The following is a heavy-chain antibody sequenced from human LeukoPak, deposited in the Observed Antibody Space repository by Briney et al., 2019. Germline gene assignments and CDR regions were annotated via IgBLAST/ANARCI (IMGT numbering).Heavy chain of an antibody. V-gene: IGHV3-23*01. CDR2: ISGGGAYT. CDR1: GLTFSTYA. J-gene: IGHJ6*02. D-gene: IGHD2-2*01. Sequence: PGGSLRLSCAASGLTFSTYAISWVRQAPGRGLEWVSAISGGGAYTYYADSVKGRFTISGDYSKNTLYLQMNGLRAEDTAVYYCAKDPHHGRDIVVVPAAIYSPGYSYGMDVWGQGTTVTVS. CDR3: AKDPHHGRDIVVVPAAIYSPGYSYGMDV.